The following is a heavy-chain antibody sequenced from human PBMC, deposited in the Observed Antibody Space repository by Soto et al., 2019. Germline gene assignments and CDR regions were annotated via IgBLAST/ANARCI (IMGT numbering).Heavy chain of an antibody. V-gene: IGHV1-69*01. CDR2: IIPLLGTT. D-gene: IGHD5-12*01. Sequence: QVQLVQSGAEVKKPGSSVKVACMASGGTFSTYGVSWVRQAPGQGLEWMGGIIPLLGTTNYAQRFQGRVTFSVDDSMTTAYMEMRSLTSDDTAVYFCAREADRRWLHLFYYWGQGTLVTVSS. J-gene: IGHJ4*02. CDR3: AREADRRWLHLFYY. CDR1: GGTFSTYG.